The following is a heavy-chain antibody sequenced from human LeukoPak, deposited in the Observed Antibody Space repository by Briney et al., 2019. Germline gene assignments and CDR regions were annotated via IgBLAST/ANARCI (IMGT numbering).Heavy chain of an antibody. CDR2: ISGSGGST. J-gene: IGHJ4*02. CDR1: GFTFSTYY. D-gene: IGHD3-16*01. V-gene: IGHV3-23*01. Sequence: GGSLRLSCAASGFTFSTYYMDWVRQAPGKGLEWVSAISGSGGSTYYADSVKGRFTISRDNSKNTLYLQMHSLRGGDTAVYYCAKDSGNRGYYDYVWGSRPFDFWGQGTLVSVSS. CDR3: AKDSGNRGYYDYVWGSRPFDF.